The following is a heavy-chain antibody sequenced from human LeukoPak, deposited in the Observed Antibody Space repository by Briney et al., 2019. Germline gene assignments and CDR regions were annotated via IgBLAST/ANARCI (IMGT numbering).Heavy chain of an antibody. CDR1: GGSISSYY. Sequence: SETLSLTCTVSGGSISSYYWSWIRQPPGKGLEWIGYIYYSGSTNYNPSLKSRVTISVDTSKNQFSLKLSSVTAADTAVYYCARRGSSWNWFDPWGQGTLVTVSS. CDR2: IYYSGST. CDR3: ARRGSSWNWFDP. D-gene: IGHD6-13*01. V-gene: IGHV4-59*01. J-gene: IGHJ5*02.